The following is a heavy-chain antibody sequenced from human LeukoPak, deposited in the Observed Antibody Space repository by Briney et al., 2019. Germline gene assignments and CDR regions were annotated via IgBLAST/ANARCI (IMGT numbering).Heavy chain of an antibody. D-gene: IGHD3-16*01. CDR1: GFTFSTYW. V-gene: IGHV3-74*01. J-gene: IGHJ4*02. CDR2: INSDGSST. Sequence: PGGSLRLSCAASGFTFSTYWMHWVRQAPGKGLVWVSRINSDGSSTSYADSVKGRFTISRDNARNTLYLQMNSLRAEDTAVYYCARPRGLAAPMALGYWGQGTLVTVPS. CDR3: ARPRGLAAPMALGY.